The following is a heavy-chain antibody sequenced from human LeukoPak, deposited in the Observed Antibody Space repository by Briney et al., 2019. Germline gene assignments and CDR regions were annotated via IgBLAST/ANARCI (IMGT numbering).Heavy chain of an antibody. CDR3: ARGTVEYSGSSGVGYYFDY. CDR1: GYSISSGYY. J-gene: IGHJ4*02. Sequence: SETLSLTCTVSGYSISSGYYWGWIRQPPGKGLEWIGSIYHSGSTYYNPSLKSRVTISVDTSKNQFSLKLSSVTAADTAVYYCARGTVEYSGSSGVGYYFDYWGQGTLVTVSS. V-gene: IGHV4-38-2*02. D-gene: IGHD6-6*01. CDR2: IYHSGST.